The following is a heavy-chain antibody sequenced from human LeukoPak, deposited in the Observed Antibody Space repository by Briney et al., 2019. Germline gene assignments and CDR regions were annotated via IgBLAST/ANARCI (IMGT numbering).Heavy chain of an antibody. CDR2: IRSKANSYVT. Sequence: GGSLRLSCAASGLSFSGSAMHWVRQASGRGLEWLGRIRSKANSYVTAYAASVNGRFIISRYDSRNTAYLQMNSLQTEDTAVYYCTRHSDKYCSGAGCYVYNFYGMDVWGQGTTVTVSS. V-gene: IGHV3-73*01. CDR3: TRHSDKYCSGAGCYVYNFYGMDV. J-gene: IGHJ6*02. CDR1: GLSFSGSA. D-gene: IGHD2-15*01.